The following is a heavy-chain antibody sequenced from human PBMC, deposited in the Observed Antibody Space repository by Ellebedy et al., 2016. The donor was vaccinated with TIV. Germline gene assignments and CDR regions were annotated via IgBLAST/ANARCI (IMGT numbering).Heavy chain of an antibody. CDR3: ARQVPCSGGSCYSDDAFDI. CDR1: GYSFTSYW. CDR2: IYPGDSDT. V-gene: IGHV5-51*01. Sequence: GESLKISCKGSGYSFTSYWIGWVRQMPGKGLEWMGIIYPGDSDTRYSPSFQGQVTISDDKSISTAYLQWSSLKASDTAMYYCARQVPCSGGSCYSDDAFDIWGQGTMVTVSS. D-gene: IGHD2-15*01. J-gene: IGHJ3*02.